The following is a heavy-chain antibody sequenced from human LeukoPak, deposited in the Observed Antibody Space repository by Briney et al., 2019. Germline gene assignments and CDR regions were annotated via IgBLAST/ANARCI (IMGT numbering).Heavy chain of an antibody. CDR2: INHSGST. CDR1: GGSFSGYY. Sequence: SETLSLTCAVYGGSFSGYYWSWIRQPPGKGLEWIGEINHSGSTNYNPSLKSRVTISVDTSKNQFSLKLSSVTAADTAVYYCARLQYYGYFDYWGQGTLVTVSS. V-gene: IGHV4-34*01. J-gene: IGHJ4*02. CDR3: ARLQYYGYFDY. D-gene: IGHD3-3*01.